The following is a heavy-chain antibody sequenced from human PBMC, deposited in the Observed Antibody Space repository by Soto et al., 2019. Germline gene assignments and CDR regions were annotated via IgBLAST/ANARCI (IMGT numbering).Heavy chain of an antibody. D-gene: IGHD3-9*01. V-gene: IGHV4-59*08. Sequence: SETLSLTCTVSGGSISSYYWSWIRQPPGKGLEWIGYIYYSGSTNYNPSLKSRVTISVDTSKNQFSLKPSSVTAADTAVYYCARHARYYDILTGYSTLRWFDPWGQGTLVTVSS. CDR2: IYYSGST. CDR1: GGSISSYY. CDR3: ARHARYYDILTGYSTLRWFDP. J-gene: IGHJ5*02.